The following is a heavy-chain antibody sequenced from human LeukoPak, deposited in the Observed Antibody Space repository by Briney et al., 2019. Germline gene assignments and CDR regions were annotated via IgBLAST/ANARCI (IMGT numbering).Heavy chain of an antibody. CDR2: ISYSGTT. V-gene: IGHV4-59*01. CDR3: ARNFITTSWSFLTGAFGL. J-gene: IGHJ3*01. D-gene: IGHD2-2*01. Sequence: SETLSLTCTVSGGSISNYYWTWIRQPPGKGLEWIGFISYSGTTNYNPSLKSRVTISVDTSNNQFSLKLSSVTAADTAVYYCARNFITTSWSFLTGAFGLWGQGTMVTVSS. CDR1: GGSISNYY.